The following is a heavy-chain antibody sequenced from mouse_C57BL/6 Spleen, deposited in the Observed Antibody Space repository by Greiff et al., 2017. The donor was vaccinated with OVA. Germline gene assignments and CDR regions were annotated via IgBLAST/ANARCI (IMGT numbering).Heavy chain of an antibody. CDR1: GYTFTSYW. CDR3: ARTGTRGGFAY. Sequence: QVQLQQPGAELVRPGTSVKLSCKASGYTFTSYWMHWVKQRPGQGLEWIGVIDPSDSYTNYNQKFKGKATLTVDTSSSTAYMQLSSLTSEDSAVYYCARTGTRGGFAYWGQGTLVTVSA. D-gene: IGHD4-1*01. CDR2: IDPSDSYT. J-gene: IGHJ3*01. V-gene: IGHV1-59*01.